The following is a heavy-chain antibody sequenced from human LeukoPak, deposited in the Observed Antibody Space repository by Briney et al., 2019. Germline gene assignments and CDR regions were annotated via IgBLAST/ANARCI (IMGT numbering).Heavy chain of an antibody. J-gene: IGHJ4*02. D-gene: IGHD2/OR15-2a*01. V-gene: IGHV4-30-4*08. CDR1: GGSISSGDYY. CDR2: IYYSGST. Sequence: SETLSLTCTVSGGSISSGDYYWSWIRQPPGKGLEWIGYIYYSGSTYYNPSLKSRVTISVDTSKNQFSLKLSSVTAADTAVYYSARGDHAFYDYPFIWGQGTLVTVSS. CDR3: ARGDHAFYDYPFI.